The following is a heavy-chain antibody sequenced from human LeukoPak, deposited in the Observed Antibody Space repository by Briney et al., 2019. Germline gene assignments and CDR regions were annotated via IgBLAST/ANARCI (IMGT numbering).Heavy chain of an antibody. CDR3: ARANLKSSYYGSGSYQV. CDR1: GGSISSGGYY. J-gene: IGHJ4*02. CDR2: INHSGST. Sequence: NSSETLSLTCTVSGGSISSGGYYWSWIRQPPGKGLEWIGEINHSGSTNYNPSLKSRVTISVDTSKNQFSLKLSSVTAADTAVYYCARANLKSSYYGSGSYQVWGQGTLVTVSS. V-gene: IGHV4-39*07. D-gene: IGHD3-10*01.